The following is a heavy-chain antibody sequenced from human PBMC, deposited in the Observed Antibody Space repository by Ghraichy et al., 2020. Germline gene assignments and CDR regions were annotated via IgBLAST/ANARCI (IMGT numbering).Heavy chain of an antibody. J-gene: IGHJ3*02. CDR1: GGSISSGDYY. V-gene: IGHV4-30-4*01. CDR2: IYYSGST. Sequence: SETLSLTCTVSGGSISSGDYYWSWIRQPPGKGLEWIGYIYYSGSTYYNPSLKSRVTITVDTSKNQFSLKLSSVTAADTAVYYCARYCGGDCQTTENAFDIWGQGTMVTVSS. CDR3: ARYCGGDCQTTENAFDI. D-gene: IGHD2-21*02.